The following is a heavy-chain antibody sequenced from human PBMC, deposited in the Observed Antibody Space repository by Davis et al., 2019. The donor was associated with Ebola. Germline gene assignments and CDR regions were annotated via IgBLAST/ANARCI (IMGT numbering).Heavy chain of an antibody. CDR1: GYIFTSYA. Sequence: AASVKVSCKASGYIFTSYAMHWVRQAPGQRLEWMGWINGGNGDTKYSQKFQGRVTITRDTSASTAYMELSSLRSEDTAVYYCARDSTVTTLGYYYGMDVWGQGTTVTVSS. D-gene: IGHD4-11*01. CDR2: INGGNGDT. J-gene: IGHJ6*02. V-gene: IGHV1-3*01. CDR3: ARDSTVTTLGYYYGMDV.